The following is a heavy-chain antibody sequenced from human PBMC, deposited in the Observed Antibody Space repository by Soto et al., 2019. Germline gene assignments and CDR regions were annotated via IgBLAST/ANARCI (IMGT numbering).Heavy chain of an antibody. CDR1: GGSFSGYY. J-gene: IGHJ6*02. CDR3: ARVGATEEYYRMDV. V-gene: IGHV4-34*01. Sequence: TSETLSLTCAVYGGSFSGYYWSWIRQPPGKGLEWIGEINHSGSTNYNPSLKSRVTISVDTSKNQFSLKLSSVTAADTAVYYCARVGATEEYYRMDVWGQGTTVTVSS. D-gene: IGHD1-26*01. CDR2: INHSGST.